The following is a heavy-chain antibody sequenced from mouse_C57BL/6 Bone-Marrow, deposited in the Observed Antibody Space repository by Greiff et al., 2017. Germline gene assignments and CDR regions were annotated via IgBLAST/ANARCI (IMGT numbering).Heavy chain of an antibody. V-gene: IGHV14-4*01. J-gene: IGHJ3*01. CDR3: TTSTMVTTGFAY. Sequence: EVQLQQSGAALVRPGASVKLSCTASGFNIKDDYMHWVKQRPEQGLEWIGWIDPENGDTEYASKFQGKATITADTSSNTAYLQLSSLTSEDTAVYYCTTSTMVTTGFAYWGQGTLVTVSA. D-gene: IGHD2-2*01. CDR2: IDPENGDT. CDR1: GFNIKDDY.